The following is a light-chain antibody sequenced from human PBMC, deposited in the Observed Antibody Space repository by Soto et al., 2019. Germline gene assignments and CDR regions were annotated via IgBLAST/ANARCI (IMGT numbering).Light chain of an antibody. J-gene: IGLJ1*01. CDR2: EVS. V-gene: IGLV2-8*01. CDR3: SLYSSNGSLI. Sequence: QSVLTQPPSASGSPGQSVTISCTGTSSDVGGYNYVSWYQQHPGKAPKLIISEVSKRPSGVPDRFSGSKSGNTASLTVSGLQAEDETDYFCSLYSSNGSLIFGPGTKVTVL. CDR1: SSDVGGYNY.